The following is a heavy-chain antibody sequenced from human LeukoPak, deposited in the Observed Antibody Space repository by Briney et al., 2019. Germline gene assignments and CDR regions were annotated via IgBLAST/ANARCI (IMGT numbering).Heavy chain of an antibody. CDR2: ISSSSSTI. V-gene: IGHV3-48*01. D-gene: IGHD5-12*01. Sequence: GGSLRLSCAASGFTFSSYSMNWVRQAPGKGLGWVSYISSSSSTIYYADSVKGRFTISRDNAKNSPYLQMNSLRAEDTAVYYCARASYGGYDLSFDYWGQGTLVTVSS. CDR3: ARASYGGYDLSFDY. CDR1: GFTFSSYS. J-gene: IGHJ4*02.